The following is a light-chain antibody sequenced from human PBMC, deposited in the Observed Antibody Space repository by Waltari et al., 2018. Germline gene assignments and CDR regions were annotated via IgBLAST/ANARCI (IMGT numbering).Light chain of an antibody. V-gene: IGLV1-40*01. Sequence: VLPQPPSAAGAPGQRVTIFCTGRSSSLGAGYDVHWYQQRPGTAPNLLIYTNVNRPARHPDRFSGSKSDTSASLAITGLQTEDEADYYCQSYANRLSGAKVFGTGTRVTVL. J-gene: IGLJ1*01. CDR1: SSSLGAGYD. CDR2: TNV. CDR3: QSYANRLSGAKV.